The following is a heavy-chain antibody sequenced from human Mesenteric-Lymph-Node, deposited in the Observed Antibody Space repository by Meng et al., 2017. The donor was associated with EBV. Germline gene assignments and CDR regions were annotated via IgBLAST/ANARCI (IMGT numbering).Heavy chain of an antibody. CDR1: GYSFTNYW. J-gene: IGHJ5*02. CDR3: ARHGFYGDYATNYFDP. CDR2: IYPADSDT. D-gene: IGHD4-17*01. Sequence: VKLVPYEAEVKKCGEALRMPCKGSGYSFTNYWSGLVRQMPGKGLEYMGIIYPADSDTKHSASFNGQVTFSVDNSITAAYLKWSSLKASDTAMYYCARHGFYGDYATNYFDPWGQGTLVTVSS. V-gene: IGHV5-51*01.